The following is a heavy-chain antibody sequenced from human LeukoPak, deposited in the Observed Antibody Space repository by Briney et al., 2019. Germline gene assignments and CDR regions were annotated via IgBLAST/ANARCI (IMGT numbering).Heavy chain of an antibody. V-gene: IGHV1-18*01. CDR2: ISAYNGNT. Sequence: ASVKVSCKASGYTFTSYGISWVRQAPGQGLEWMGWISAYNGNTNYAQKFQGRVTMTRDMSTSTVYMELSSLRSEDTAVYYCARDFAPNYDYVWGSSRDAFDIWGQGTMVTVSS. J-gene: IGHJ3*02. D-gene: IGHD3-16*01. CDR1: GYTFTSYG. CDR3: ARDFAPNYDYVWGSSRDAFDI.